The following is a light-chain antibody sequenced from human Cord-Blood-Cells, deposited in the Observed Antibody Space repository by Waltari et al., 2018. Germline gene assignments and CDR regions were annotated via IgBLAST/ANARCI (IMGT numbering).Light chain of an antibody. CDR2: DVS. J-gene: IGLJ3*02. V-gene: IGLV2-14*01. CDR1: SSDVGGYNY. CDR3: SSYTSSSTRV. Sequence: QSALTQPAPVSGSPGQSITISCTGTSSDVGGYNYVSWYQQHPGNAPKLMIYDVSNRPSGVSNRFSGSKSGNTASLTISGLQAEDEADYYCSSYTSSSTRVFGGGTKLTVL.